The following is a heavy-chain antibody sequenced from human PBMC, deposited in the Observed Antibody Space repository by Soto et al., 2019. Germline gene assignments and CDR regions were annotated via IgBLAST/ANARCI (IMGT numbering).Heavy chain of an antibody. V-gene: IGHV1-3*05. CDR1: GYAFSSYA. CDR2: INIGSGNT. CDR3: ARDGGDCGYRLIYYYYIGMDV. J-gene: IGHJ6*02. Sequence: QVKLVQSGAEEKKPGASVKVSCQASGYAFSSYAMHWVRQAPGQRLEWRGWINIGSGNTEYSQNFQDRITITRDTSASTVYMELSSLRSEDTAVYYCARDGGDCGYRLIYYYYIGMDVWGQGATVSVSS. D-gene: IGHD2-21*02.